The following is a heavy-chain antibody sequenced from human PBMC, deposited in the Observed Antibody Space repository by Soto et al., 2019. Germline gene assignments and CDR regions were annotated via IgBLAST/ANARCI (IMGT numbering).Heavy chain of an antibody. Sequence: QVQLVQSGAEVKKPGSSVKVSCKASGGTFSSYAISWVRQAPGQGLEWMGGIIPIFGTADYAQKFQGRVTITADESRSRAYMELSSLRSEDTAVCYGASHGGSAAEGRYYYGMDVWGQGTTVTVSS. CDR3: ASHGGSAAEGRYYYGMDV. V-gene: IGHV1-69*12. D-gene: IGHD1-26*01. J-gene: IGHJ6*02. CDR2: IIPIFGTA. CDR1: GGTFSSYA.